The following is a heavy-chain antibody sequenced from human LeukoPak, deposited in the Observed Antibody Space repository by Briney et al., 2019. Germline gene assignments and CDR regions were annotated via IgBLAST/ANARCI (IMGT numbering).Heavy chain of an antibody. CDR1: GGSFSGYY. CDR3: ARESLSAAAGKVKRAAFDI. J-gene: IGHJ3*02. D-gene: IGHD6-13*01. CDR2: INHSGST. Sequence: PSETLSLTCAVYGGSFSGYYWSWIRQPPGKGLEWIGEINHSGSTNYNPSLKSRVTISVDTSKNQFSLKLSSVTAADTAVYYCARESLSAAAGKVKRAAFDIWGQGTMVTVSS. V-gene: IGHV4-34*01.